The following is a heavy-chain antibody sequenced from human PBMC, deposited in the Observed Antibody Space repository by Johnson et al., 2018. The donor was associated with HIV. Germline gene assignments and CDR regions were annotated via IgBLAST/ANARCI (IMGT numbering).Heavy chain of an antibody. J-gene: IGHJ3*02. CDR2: IWYDGSNK. Sequence: QVQLVESGGGVVQPGRSLRLSCAASGFTFSSYGMHWVRQAPGKGLEWVAVIWYDGSNKYYADSVKGRFTISSDNSKNTLYLHMNSLRAEDTAVYYCAKVVRELGMSRPTNDAFDIWGQGTMVTVSS. V-gene: IGHV3-33*06. CDR1: GFTFSSYG. D-gene: IGHD7-27*01. CDR3: AKVVRELGMSRPTNDAFDI.